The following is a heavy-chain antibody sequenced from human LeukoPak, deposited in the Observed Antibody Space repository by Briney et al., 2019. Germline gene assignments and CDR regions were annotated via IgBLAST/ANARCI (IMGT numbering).Heavy chain of an antibody. CDR2: ISSSGST. V-gene: IGHV4-61*02. Sequence: KTSETLSLTCTVSGGSISSGSYYWSWIRQPAGKGLEWIGRISSSGSTNYNPSLKSRVTISVDTSKNQFSLKLSPVTAADTAVYFCARGPYSYDSSGAFDIWGQGTMVTVSS. D-gene: IGHD3-22*01. CDR3: ARGPYSYDSSGAFDI. J-gene: IGHJ3*02. CDR1: GGSISSGSYY.